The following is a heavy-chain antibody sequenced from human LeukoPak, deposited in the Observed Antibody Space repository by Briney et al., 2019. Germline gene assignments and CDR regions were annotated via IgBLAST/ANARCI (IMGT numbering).Heavy chain of an antibody. CDR2: ISGSTSAK. J-gene: IGHJ6*03. CDR1: GFTVSSYD. CDR3: VRGHMDV. Sequence: GGSLRLSCAASGFTVSSYDMSWVRKAPGRGLDWFSFISGSTSAKYIADSVKGRFTISRDGARNSLHLEMNSLRDEDTAVYYCVRGHMDVWGNGTTVIVSS. V-gene: IGHV3-48*02.